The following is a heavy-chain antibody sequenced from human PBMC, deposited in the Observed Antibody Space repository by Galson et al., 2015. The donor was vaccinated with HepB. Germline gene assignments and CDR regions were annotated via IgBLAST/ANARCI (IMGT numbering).Heavy chain of an antibody. Sequence: SVKVSCKASGYTFTNYGISWVRQAPGQGLEWMGWINGDSGYTNHAQKSQGRVTMTTDTSPSTAYMDLRSLKSDDTAVYYCARDNLSLLECRFDPWGQGTLVTVSS. D-gene: IGHD2-15*01. CDR2: INGDSGYT. J-gene: IGHJ5*02. CDR1: GYTFTNYG. V-gene: IGHV1-18*04. CDR3: ARDNLSLLECRFDP.